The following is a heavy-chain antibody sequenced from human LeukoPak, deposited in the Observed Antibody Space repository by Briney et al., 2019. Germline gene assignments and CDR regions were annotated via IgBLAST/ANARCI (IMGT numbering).Heavy chain of an antibody. CDR3: ARAGSSSWYGGGADY. V-gene: IGHV3-30*04. Sequence: GRSLRLSCAASGFTFSSYAMHWVRQAPGKGLEWVAVISYDGSNKYYADSVKGRFTISRDNSKNTLYLQMNSLRAEDTAVYYCARAGSSSWYGGGADYWGQGTLVTVSS. CDR1: GFTFSSYA. J-gene: IGHJ4*02. CDR2: ISYDGSNK. D-gene: IGHD6-13*01.